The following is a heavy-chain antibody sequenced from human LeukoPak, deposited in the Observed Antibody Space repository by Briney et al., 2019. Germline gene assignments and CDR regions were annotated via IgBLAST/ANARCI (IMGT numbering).Heavy chain of an antibody. D-gene: IGHD3-10*01. CDR3: AGTEGSYYYFDY. J-gene: IGHJ4*02. V-gene: IGHV4-61*02. CDR2: IYTSGST. CDR1: GGSISSGSYX. Sequence: SQXLXXXCTVXGGSISSGSYXWSWIRQPAGKGXEWIGRIYTSGSTNYNPSLKSRVTISVDTSKNQFSLKLSSVTAADTAVYYCAGTEGSYYYFDYWGQGTLVTVSS.